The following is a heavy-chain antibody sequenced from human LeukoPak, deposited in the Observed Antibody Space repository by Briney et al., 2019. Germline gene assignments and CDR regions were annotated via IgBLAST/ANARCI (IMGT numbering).Heavy chain of an antibody. CDR3: ARAQRRIFGVVISMDV. D-gene: IGHD3-3*01. CDR1: GGSISSSNW. V-gene: IGHV4-4*02. J-gene: IGHJ6*04. Sequence: RSSETLSLTCAVSGGSISSSNWWSWVRQPPGKGLEWIGEIYHSGSTNYNPSLKSRVTISVDTSKNQFSLKLSSVTAADTAVYYCARAQRRIFGVVISMDVWGKGTTVTVSS. CDR2: IYHSGST.